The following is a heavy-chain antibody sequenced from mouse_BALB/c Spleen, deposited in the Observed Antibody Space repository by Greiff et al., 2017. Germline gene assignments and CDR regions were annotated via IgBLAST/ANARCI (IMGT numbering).Heavy chain of an antibody. CDR1: GYTFTSYV. CDR2: INPYNDGT. CDR3: ARRGDGYYEKLDY. D-gene: IGHD2-3*01. V-gene: IGHV1-14*01. J-gene: IGHJ3*01. Sequence: EVKLMESGPELVKPGASVKMSCKASGYTFTSYVMHWVKQKPGQGLEWIGYINPYNDGTKYNEKFKGKATLTSDKSSSTAYMELSSLTSEDSAVYYCARRGDGYYEKLDYWGQGTLVTVSA.